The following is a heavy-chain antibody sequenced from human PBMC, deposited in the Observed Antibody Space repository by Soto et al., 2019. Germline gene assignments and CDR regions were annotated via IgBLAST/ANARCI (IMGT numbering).Heavy chain of an antibody. Sequence: GGSLRLSCAASGFTFDYYAMHWVRQAPGKGLEWVSGISWNSGSIGYADSVKGRFTISRDNAKNSLFLQLNSLRAEDTAFYYCAKVDLLRGYSGYGHFDYWGLGTLVTVSS. CDR2: ISWNSGSI. J-gene: IGHJ4*02. D-gene: IGHD5-12*01. V-gene: IGHV3-9*01. CDR3: AKVDLLRGYSGYGHFDY. CDR1: GFTFDYYA.